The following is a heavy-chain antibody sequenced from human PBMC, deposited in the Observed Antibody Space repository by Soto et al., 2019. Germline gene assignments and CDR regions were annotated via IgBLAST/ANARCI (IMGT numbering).Heavy chain of an antibody. J-gene: IGHJ4*02. CDR1: GFTFSPAC. CDR3: AIDDEARGVGEFDY. D-gene: IGHD3-10*01. CDR2: IKSKTSGETT. V-gene: IGHV3-15*01. Sequence: XESLSLFCAASGFTFSPACLAWVRQAPGKGLEWVALIKSKTSGETTHYAAPVKGRFTISRDDSKNTLFLQMDSLKTEDTAVYYCAIDDEARGVGEFDYWGQGTLVTVSS.